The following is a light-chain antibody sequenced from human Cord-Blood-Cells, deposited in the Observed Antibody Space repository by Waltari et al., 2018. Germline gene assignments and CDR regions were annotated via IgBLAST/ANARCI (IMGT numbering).Light chain of an antibody. J-gene: IGLJ3*02. Sequence: QSALTQPASVSGSPGQSITISCTGTSSDVGGYNYVSWYQQHPGKAPKLMIYEVSNRPLGVSNRFSGSKSGNTASLTISGLQAEDEADYYCSSYTSSSTPRVFGGGTKLTVL. V-gene: IGLV2-14*01. CDR2: EVS. CDR1: SSDVGGYNY. CDR3: SSYTSSSTPRV.